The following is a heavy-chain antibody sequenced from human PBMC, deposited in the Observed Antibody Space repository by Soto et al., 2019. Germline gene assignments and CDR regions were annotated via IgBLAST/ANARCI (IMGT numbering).Heavy chain of an antibody. CDR2: IIPIFGTA. D-gene: IGHD5-12*01. V-gene: IGHV1-69*13. CDR1: GGTFSNNA. CDR3: ARPVEMATICRSYLFY. J-gene: IGHJ4*02. Sequence: SVKVSCKASGGTFSNNAINWVRQAPGQGLEWMGGIIPIFGTANYAQKFQGRVTITADESTSTAYLDLSSLRSEDTAVHYCARPVEMATICRSYLFYWGQGPLVPGSS.